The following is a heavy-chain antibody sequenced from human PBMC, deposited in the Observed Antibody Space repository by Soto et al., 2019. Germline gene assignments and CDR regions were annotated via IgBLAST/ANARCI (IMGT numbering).Heavy chain of an antibody. Sequence: QVQLVESGGGVVQPGTSLRLSCAASGFTFSTYGMHWVRQAPGKGLDWVALIWYDGSRTHYAESVKGRFTISRDNSKNTLFLQMNSLRVEDTAVYYCAREQVGVAGSTYDDWGQGTLVTVSS. D-gene: IGHD6-19*01. J-gene: IGHJ4*02. CDR1: GFTFSTYG. V-gene: IGHV3-33*01. CDR2: IWYDGSRT. CDR3: AREQVGVAGSTYDD.